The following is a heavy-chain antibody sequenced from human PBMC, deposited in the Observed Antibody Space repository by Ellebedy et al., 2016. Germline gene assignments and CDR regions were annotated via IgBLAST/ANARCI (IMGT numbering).Heavy chain of an antibody. CDR1: GFTFSSYS. Sequence: GESLKISXAASGFTFSSYSMNWVRQAPGKGLEWVSTISAGSNTTRFADSVKGRFTISRDSSKNTVYLRMNNLRAEDTAVYYCRQGHYADLWGQGTLVTVSS. D-gene: IGHD4-17*01. V-gene: IGHV3-23*01. CDR2: ISAGSNTT. J-gene: IGHJ4*02. CDR3: RQGHYADL.